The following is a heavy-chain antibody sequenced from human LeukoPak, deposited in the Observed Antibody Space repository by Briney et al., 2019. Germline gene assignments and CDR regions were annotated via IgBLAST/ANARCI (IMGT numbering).Heavy chain of an antibody. CDR1: GGSISSYY. D-gene: IGHD4-17*01. CDR2: IYFIGST. V-gene: IGHV4-59*08. Sequence: SETLSLTCTVSGGSISSYYWCWSRQPPRKGLDWIGYIYFIGSTNYNPYPTSRATISVPTSTTKIPLKLSSISAASTAAPSCARHDGGIGIPRKFDIWGEGTMVTVSS. CDR3: ARHDGGIGIPRKFDI. J-gene: IGHJ3*02.